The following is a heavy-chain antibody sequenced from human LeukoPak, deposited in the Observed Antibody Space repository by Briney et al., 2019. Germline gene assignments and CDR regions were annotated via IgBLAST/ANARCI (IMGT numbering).Heavy chain of an antibody. D-gene: IGHD3-3*01. J-gene: IGHJ4*02. CDR3: ARHRGPTLYNTVYFDC. CDR1: GFSFSSHA. V-gene: IGHV3-30-3*01. Sequence: GGSLRLSCAASGFSFSSHAMHWVRQAPGKGLEWVAAISYDGSNKYYADSVKGRFTISRDNSKNTLYLQMNSLRAEDTAVYYCARHRGPTLYNTVYFDCWGQGTLVTVSS. CDR2: ISYDGSNK.